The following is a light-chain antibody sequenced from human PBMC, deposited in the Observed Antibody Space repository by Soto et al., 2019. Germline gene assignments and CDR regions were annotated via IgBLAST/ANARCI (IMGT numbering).Light chain of an antibody. V-gene: IGKV3-20*01. CDR1: QSVSSSY. J-gene: IGKJ1*01. CDR2: GAS. CDR3: QQYGSSPSWT. Sequence: EIVLTQSPGTLSLSPGERATLSCRASQSVSSSYLAWYQQKPGQAPRLLIYGASSRATGIPDRFSGSGSGTDFPLTISRLEPEDFAVYYCQQYGSSPSWTFGQWTKVEIK.